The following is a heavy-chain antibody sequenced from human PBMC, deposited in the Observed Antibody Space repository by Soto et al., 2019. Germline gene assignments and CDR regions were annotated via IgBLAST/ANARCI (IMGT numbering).Heavy chain of an antibody. CDR3: ARGYCSSTSCYRIRFDP. CDR2: IYPGDSDT. Sequence: GESLKISCKGSGYSFTSYWIGWVRQMPGRGLEWMGIIYPGDSDTRYSPSFQGQVTISADRSISTAYLQWSTLKASDTAMYYCARGYCSSTSCYRIRFDPWGQGTXVTVSS. J-gene: IGHJ5*02. D-gene: IGHD2-2*02. CDR1: GYSFTSYW. V-gene: IGHV5-51*01.